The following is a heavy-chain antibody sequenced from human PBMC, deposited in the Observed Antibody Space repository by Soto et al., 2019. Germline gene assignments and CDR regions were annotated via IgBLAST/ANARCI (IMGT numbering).Heavy chain of an antibody. CDR3: ANCGYSYQDGTDA. J-gene: IGHJ6*02. Sequence: QVQLVQSGAEVKKPGASVKVSCRASGYTFTSYDINWVRQATGQGLEWMGWMNPSSGNAGYAQKFQGRVTMTRYTSISTASMARSSQRSEDTVVYNCANCGYSYQDGTDAWGQGTTVTVSS. D-gene: IGHD5-18*01. V-gene: IGHV1-8*01. CDR1: GYTFTSYD. CDR2: MNPSSGNA.